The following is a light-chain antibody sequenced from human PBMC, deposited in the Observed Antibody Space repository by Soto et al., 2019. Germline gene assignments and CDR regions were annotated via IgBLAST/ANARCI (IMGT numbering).Light chain of an antibody. Sequence: QSALTQPPSASGSPGQSVTISCTGTSSDVGGYNYVSRYQQHPGKLPKLMVYEVNKRPSGVPDRFSGSKSGNTASLTVSGLQAEDEADYYCTSYAGGNNVFGTGTKLTVL. CDR2: EVN. CDR1: SSDVGGYNY. CDR3: TSYAGGNNV. J-gene: IGLJ1*01. V-gene: IGLV2-8*01.